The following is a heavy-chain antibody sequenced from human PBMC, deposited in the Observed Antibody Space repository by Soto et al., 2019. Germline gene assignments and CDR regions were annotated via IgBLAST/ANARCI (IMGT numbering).Heavy chain of an antibody. CDR2: TYYRSKWYN. CDR3: ARSRISARGPSFHP. V-gene: IGHV6-1*01. Sequence: SPTLSLTWAISWDSVSSNRAAWNWIRQSPSRGLEWLGRTYYRSKWYNDYAVSVKSRITINPDTSKNQFSLQLNSVTPEDTAVYYCARSRISARGPSFHPCGQRTLVTGSS. D-gene: IGHD2-15*01. CDR1: WDSVSSNRAA. J-gene: IGHJ5*02.